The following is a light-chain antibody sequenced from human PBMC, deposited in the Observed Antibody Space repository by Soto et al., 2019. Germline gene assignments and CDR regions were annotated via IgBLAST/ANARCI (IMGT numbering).Light chain of an antibody. CDR3: QQYGDSPT. J-gene: IGKJ1*01. CDR1: RSISSNY. V-gene: IGKV3-20*01. Sequence: EIVMTQSPATLSVSPGERATLSCRASRSISSNYVAWYQQKPGQAPRLLIYDASTRATGIPNRYSGSGSGTDFTLTISRLEPEDFAVFYCQQYGDSPTFGQGPRWIS. CDR2: DAS.